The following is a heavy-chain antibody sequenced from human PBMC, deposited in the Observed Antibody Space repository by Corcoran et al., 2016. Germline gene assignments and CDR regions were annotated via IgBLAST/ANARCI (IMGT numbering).Heavy chain of an antibody. J-gene: IGHJ4*02. Sequence: QVQLVQSGAAVKKPGASVKVSCKASGGPFSSYAISWVRQAPGQGLEWMGGIIPIFGTANYAQKFQGRVTITADESTSTAYMELSSLRAEDTAVYYCARGYCSSTSCYLGYWGQGTLVTVSS. V-gene: IGHV1-69*01. CDR1: GGPFSSYA. CDR2: IIPIFGTA. D-gene: IGHD2-2*01. CDR3: ARGYCSSTSCYLGY.